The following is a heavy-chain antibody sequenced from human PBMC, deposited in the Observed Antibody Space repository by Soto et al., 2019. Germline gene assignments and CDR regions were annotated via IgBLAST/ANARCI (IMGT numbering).Heavy chain of an antibody. J-gene: IGHJ5*02. CDR3: ARDVDGGSNWFDP. V-gene: IGHV1-69*13. CDR2: IIPIFGTA. D-gene: IGHD2-15*01. CDR1: GGTFSSYA. Sequence: SVKVSCKASGGTFSSYAISWVRQAPGQGLEWMGGIIPIFGTANYAQKFQGRVTITADESTSTAYMELSSLRSEDTAVYYCARDVDGGSNWFDPWGQGTLVTVSS.